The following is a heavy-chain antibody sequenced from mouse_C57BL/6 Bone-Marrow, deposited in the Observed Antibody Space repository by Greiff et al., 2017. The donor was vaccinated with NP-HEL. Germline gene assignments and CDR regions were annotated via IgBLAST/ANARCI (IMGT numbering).Heavy chain of an antibody. V-gene: IGHV1-50*01. CDR3: AIWDVYAMDY. CDR2: IDPSDSYT. CDR1: GYTFTSYW. J-gene: IGHJ4*01. D-gene: IGHD4-1*01. Sequence: QVQLQQPGAELVKPGASVKLSCKASGYTFTSYWMQWVKQRPGQGLEWIGEIDPSDSYTTYNQKFKGKATLTVDTSSSTASMQLSSLTSEDSAVYYCAIWDVYAMDYWGQGTSVTVSS.